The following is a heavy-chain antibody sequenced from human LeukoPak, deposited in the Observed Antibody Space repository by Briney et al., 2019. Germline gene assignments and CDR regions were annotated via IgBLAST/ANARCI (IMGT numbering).Heavy chain of an antibody. CDR1: GFTFSNYW. D-gene: IGHD3-10*01. Sequence: GGSLRLSCAASGFTFSNYWMHWVHQDPGEGLMWLSRINSDGSTTSYAGSVKGRFTISRDNAKNSLYLQMNSLRAEDTAVYYCARDYYGSGSLDYWGQGTLVTVSS. V-gene: IGHV3-74*01. CDR3: ARDYYGSGSLDY. J-gene: IGHJ4*02. CDR2: INSDGSTT.